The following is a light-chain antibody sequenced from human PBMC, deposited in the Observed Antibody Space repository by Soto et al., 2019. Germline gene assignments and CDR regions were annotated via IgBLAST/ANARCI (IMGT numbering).Light chain of an antibody. CDR1: QSISSW. CDR2: KAS. J-gene: IGKJ1*01. V-gene: IGKV1-5*03. Sequence: DIQMTQSPSTLSASVGDRVTITCRASQSISSWLAWYQQKPGKATKLLIYKASSLESGVPSRFSGSGSGTEFAITISSLQPDDFATYYCQQYNSYWTFGQGTKVESK. CDR3: QQYNSYWT.